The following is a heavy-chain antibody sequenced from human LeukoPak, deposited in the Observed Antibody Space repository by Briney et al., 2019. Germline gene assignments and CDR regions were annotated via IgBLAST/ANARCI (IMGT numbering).Heavy chain of an antibody. J-gene: IGHJ3*02. CDR2: IYSSGST. CDR3: ARRRGAHTANALDI. V-gene: IGHV4-59*08. Sequence: PSETLSLTCTVSGGSISSYCWSWIRQPPGKGLGWIGYIYSSGSTNYNPSLKSRVTISVDTSKNQFSLKLSSVTAADTAVYYCARRRGAHTANALDIWGQGTMVTVSS. CDR1: GGSISSYC. D-gene: IGHD3-10*01.